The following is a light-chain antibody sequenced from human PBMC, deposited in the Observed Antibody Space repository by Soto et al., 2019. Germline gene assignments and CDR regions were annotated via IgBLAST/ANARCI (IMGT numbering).Light chain of an antibody. CDR1: QSVSSN. Sequence: EIVMTQSPATLSVSQGERATLSCRASQSVSSNLAWYQQKPGQAPRLLIYGASTRATGTPARFSGSGSGTEFTLTISSLQSEDFAVYYCQQYIRWPLTFGGGTKVDIK. CDR2: GAS. J-gene: IGKJ4*01. V-gene: IGKV3-15*01. CDR3: QQYIRWPLT.